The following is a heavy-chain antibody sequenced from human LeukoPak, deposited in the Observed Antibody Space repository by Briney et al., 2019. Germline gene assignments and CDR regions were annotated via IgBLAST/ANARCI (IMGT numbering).Heavy chain of an antibody. Sequence: GGSLRLSCAASGFTFSDYYMSWIRQAPGKGLEWVSYISSSSSYTNYADSVKGRFTISRDNAKNSLYLQMNSLRAEDTAVYYCARVSGGSYYMDAFDIWGQGTMVTVSS. CDR3: ARVSGGSYYMDAFDI. CDR1: GFTFSDYY. J-gene: IGHJ3*02. CDR2: ISSSSSYT. V-gene: IGHV3-11*06. D-gene: IGHD1-26*01.